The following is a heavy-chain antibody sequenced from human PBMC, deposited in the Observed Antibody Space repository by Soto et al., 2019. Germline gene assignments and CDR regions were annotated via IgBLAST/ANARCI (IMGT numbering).Heavy chain of an antibody. D-gene: IGHD6-13*01. CDR2: INHSGST. CDR1: GGSFSGYY. J-gene: IGHJ5*02. CDR3: ARGIAAAGIPWFDP. V-gene: IGHV4-34*01. Sequence: QVQLQQWGAGLLKPSETLSLTCAVYGGSFSGYYWRWIRQPPGKGLEWIGEINHSGSTNYNPSLKSRVTISVDTSKNQFSLKLSSVTAADTAVYYCARGIAAAGIPWFDPWGQGTLVTVSS.